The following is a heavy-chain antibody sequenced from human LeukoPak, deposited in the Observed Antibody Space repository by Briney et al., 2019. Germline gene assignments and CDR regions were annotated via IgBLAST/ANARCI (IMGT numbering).Heavy chain of an antibody. CDR1: GFSFNNYW. J-gene: IGHJ3*02. Sequence: GGSLRLSCAASGFSFNNYWMRWGRQAPGEGLEWVADLSEDGSKKNYVDSVKGRSTISRDNAKNSLYLQMNSLRAEDTAVYYCTRGLAYSFDIWGQGTMVTVSS. D-gene: IGHD3-10*01. V-gene: IGHV3-7*01. CDR3: TRGLAYSFDI. CDR2: LSEDGSKK.